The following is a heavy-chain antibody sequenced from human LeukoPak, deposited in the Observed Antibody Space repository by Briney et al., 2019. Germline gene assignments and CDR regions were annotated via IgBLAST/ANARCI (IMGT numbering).Heavy chain of an antibody. Sequence: GESLKISCKGSGYSFTSYWIGWVRQMPGKGLEWMGIIYPGDSDTRYSPSFQGQVTISADKSISTAYLQWSSLKASDTAIYYCASQIVVVPAAIPDAFDIWGQGTMVTVSS. CDR1: GYSFTSYW. CDR3: ASQIVVVPAAIPDAFDI. CDR2: IYPGDSDT. V-gene: IGHV5-51*01. J-gene: IGHJ3*02. D-gene: IGHD2-2*01.